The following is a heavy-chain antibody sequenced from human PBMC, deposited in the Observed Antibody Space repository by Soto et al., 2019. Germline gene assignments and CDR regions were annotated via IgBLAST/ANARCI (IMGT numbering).Heavy chain of an antibody. D-gene: IGHD3-16*02. CDR3: ARDTYYDYIWGSYRHPFDY. J-gene: IGHJ4*02. V-gene: IGHV3-64*01. CDR2: ISSNGGST. Sequence: GGSLRLSCAASGFTFSSYAMHWVRQAPGKGLEYVSAISSNGGSTYYANSVKGRFTISRDNSKNTLYLQMGSLRAEDMAVYYCARDTYYDYIWGSYRHPFDYWGQGTLVTVSS. CDR1: GFTFSSYA.